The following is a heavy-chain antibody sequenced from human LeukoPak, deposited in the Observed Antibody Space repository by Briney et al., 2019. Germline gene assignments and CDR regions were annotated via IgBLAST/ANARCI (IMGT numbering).Heavy chain of an antibody. CDR3: AKDQATLYSSSPFDY. CDR1: GFTFSSYA. J-gene: IGHJ4*02. V-gene: IGHV3-23*01. CDR2: ISGSGGST. Sequence: PGGSLRLSCAASGFTFSSYAISWVRQAPGKGLEWVSAISGSGGSTYYADSVKGRFTISRDNSKNTLYLQMNSLRAEDTAVYYCAKDQATLYSSSPFDYWGQGTLVTVSS. D-gene: IGHD6-6*01.